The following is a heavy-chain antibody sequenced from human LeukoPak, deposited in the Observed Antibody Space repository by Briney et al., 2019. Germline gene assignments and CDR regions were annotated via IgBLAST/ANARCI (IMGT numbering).Heavy chain of an antibody. CDR1: GGSISSSSYY. D-gene: IGHD6-13*01. Sequence: SETLSLTCTVSGGSISSSSYYWGWIRQPPGKGLEWIGSIYYSGSTYYNPSLKSRVTISVDTSKNQFSLKLSSVTAADTAVYYCARGTQQLGKYYYYYYYMDVWGKGTTVTVSS. V-gene: IGHV4-39*07. CDR2: IYYSGST. J-gene: IGHJ6*03. CDR3: ARGTQQLGKYYYYYYYMDV.